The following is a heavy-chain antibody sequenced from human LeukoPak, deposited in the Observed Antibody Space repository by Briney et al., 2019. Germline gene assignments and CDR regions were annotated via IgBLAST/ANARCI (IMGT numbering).Heavy chain of an antibody. Sequence: PGGSLRLSCTVSGFTLSSYEMSWIRQAPGKGLEWVSSIDYSGGSSYYADSVKGRFTISRDDSKNTLYLQLKSLRAEDTAVYYCARGAGYSYSWTFDYWGQGTLVTVSS. CDR3: ARGAGYSYSWTFDY. CDR1: GFTLSSYE. J-gene: IGHJ4*02. CDR2: IDYSGGSS. V-gene: IGHV3-23*01. D-gene: IGHD6-13*01.